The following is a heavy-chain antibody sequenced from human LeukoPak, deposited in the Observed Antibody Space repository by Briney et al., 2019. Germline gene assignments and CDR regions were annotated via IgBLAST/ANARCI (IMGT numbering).Heavy chain of an antibody. CDR2: IYWNDDK. Sequence: SGPTLVKPTQTLTLTCTFSGFPLSTSGVGVGWIRQPPGKALEWLALIYWNDDKRYSPSLKSRLTITKDTSKNQVVLTMTNMDPVDTATYYCALSSSAYCGGDCYFRFDWFDPWGQGTLVTVSS. D-gene: IGHD2-21*02. CDR1: GFPLSTSGVG. J-gene: IGHJ5*02. V-gene: IGHV2-5*01. CDR3: ALSSSAYCGGDCYFRFDWFDP.